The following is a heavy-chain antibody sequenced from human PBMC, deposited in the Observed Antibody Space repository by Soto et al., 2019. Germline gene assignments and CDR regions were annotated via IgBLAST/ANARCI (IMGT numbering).Heavy chain of an antibody. V-gene: IGHV1-18*01. CDR3: ARDQTKWLNDAYDL. CDR1: GYTFMHYD. Sequence: QVHLVQSGADVKKPGASVKLSCKASGYTFMHYDIGWVRQAPGQGPEWLGRISPSTGKADYPQKFQGRVTMTTDTSTTTAYMEMRSLSPDDTAVYCCARDQTKWLNDAYDLWGQGTMVTVSS. CDR2: ISPSTGKA. J-gene: IGHJ3*01. D-gene: IGHD2-8*01.